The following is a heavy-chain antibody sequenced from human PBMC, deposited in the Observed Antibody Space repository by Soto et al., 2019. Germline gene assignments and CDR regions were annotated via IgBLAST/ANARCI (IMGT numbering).Heavy chain of an antibody. V-gene: IGHV4-39*01. CDR3: AGSSHDFWSGPQLINWCDP. Sequence: PSESLSHTTTNSGSTISSSSDHRWWMHQPPGKGLEWIGSIYYSGRTYYNPSLKSRVTISGDTSKNQFSLKLSSVTAADTAVYYWAGSSHDFWSGPQLINWCDPWGQG. CDR2: IYYSGRT. CDR1: GSTISSSSDH. D-gene: IGHD3-3*01. J-gene: IGHJ5*02.